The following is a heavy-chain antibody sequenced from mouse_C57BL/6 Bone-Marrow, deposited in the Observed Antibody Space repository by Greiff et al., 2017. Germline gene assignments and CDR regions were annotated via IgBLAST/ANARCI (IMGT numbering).Heavy chain of an antibody. Sequence: QVQLKESGPELVKPGASVKISCKASGYTFTDYYINWVKQRPGQGLEWIGWIFPGSGSTYYNEKFKGKATLTVDKSSSTAYMLLSSLTSEDSAVYFCARSTTVVPYYYAMDYWGQGTSVTVSS. CDR2: IFPGSGST. CDR3: ARSTTVVPYYYAMDY. J-gene: IGHJ4*01. D-gene: IGHD1-1*01. V-gene: IGHV1-75*01. CDR1: GYTFTDYY.